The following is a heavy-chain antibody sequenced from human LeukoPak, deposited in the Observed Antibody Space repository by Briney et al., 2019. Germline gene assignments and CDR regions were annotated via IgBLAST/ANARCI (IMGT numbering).Heavy chain of an antibody. CDR3: ARDFHDIPRGGFDY. CDR2: IYTSGST. CDR1: GGSISSGSYY. Sequence: PSGTLSLTCTVSGGSISSGSYYWSWIRQPAGKGLEWIGRIYTSGSTNYNPSLKSRVATSVDTSKNQFSLKLSSVTAADTAVYYCARDFHDIPRGGFDYWGQGTLVTVSS. V-gene: IGHV4-61*02. D-gene: IGHD3-9*01. J-gene: IGHJ4*02.